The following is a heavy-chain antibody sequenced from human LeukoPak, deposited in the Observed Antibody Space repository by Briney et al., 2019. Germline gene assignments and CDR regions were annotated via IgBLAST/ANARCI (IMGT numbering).Heavy chain of an antibody. D-gene: IGHD1-14*01. CDR3: ARESPGYNNQIDY. CDR2: INPNSGGT. V-gene: IGHV1-2*02. CDR1: GYTFTGYY. Sequence: ASVKVSCKASGYTFTGYYMHWVRQAPGQGLEWMGWINPNSGGTNYAQKFQDRVTMTRDTSISTAYMELSRLRSDDTAVYYCARESPGYNNQIDYWGQGTLVTVSS. J-gene: IGHJ4*02.